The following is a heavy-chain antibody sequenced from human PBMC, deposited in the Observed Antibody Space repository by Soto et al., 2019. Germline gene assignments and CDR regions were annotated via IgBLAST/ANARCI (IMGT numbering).Heavy chain of an antibody. Sequence: QLQLQESGSGLVKPSQTLSLTCAGSGGSISSGGYSWSWIRQPPGKGLERIGYIYHSVSTYYNPSLKSRVTISVERSKNQFSLKLSSVTAADTAVYYCARSYGDYEKNFDYWGQGTLVTVSS. CDR3: ARSYGDYEKNFDY. J-gene: IGHJ4*02. V-gene: IGHV4-30-2*01. D-gene: IGHD4-17*01. CDR2: IYHSVST. CDR1: GGSISSGGYS.